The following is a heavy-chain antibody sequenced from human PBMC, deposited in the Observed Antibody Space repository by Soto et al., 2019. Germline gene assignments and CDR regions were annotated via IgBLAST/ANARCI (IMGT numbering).Heavy chain of an antibody. J-gene: IGHJ6*02. D-gene: IGHD3-16*01. CDR3: AMVDVYVTPSPQDV. Sequence: ASVKVSCKASGYTFTIYGISWVLQAPGQGLEWMGWISAHNGNKKYAQKLQGRVTMTTDTSTSTAYMELRSLRSNDTAIYYCAMVDVYVTPSPQDVWGQGTTVTVSS. CDR2: ISAHNGNK. V-gene: IGHV1-18*01. CDR1: GYTFTIYG.